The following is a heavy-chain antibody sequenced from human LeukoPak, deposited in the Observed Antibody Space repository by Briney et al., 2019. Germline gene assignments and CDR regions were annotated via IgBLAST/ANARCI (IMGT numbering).Heavy chain of an antibody. CDR3: VGRPYYYYGMDV. J-gene: IGHJ6*02. V-gene: IGHV3-53*01. CDR1: GFTVNSNS. CDR2: IYSGDST. Sequence: GGSLRLSCAASGFTVNSNSMSWVRQATGKGLECVAAIYSGDSTYYPDSVKGRFSISRDNSKNTLYLQMSSLRAEDTAIYYCVGRPYYYYGMDVWGQGTTVTVSS.